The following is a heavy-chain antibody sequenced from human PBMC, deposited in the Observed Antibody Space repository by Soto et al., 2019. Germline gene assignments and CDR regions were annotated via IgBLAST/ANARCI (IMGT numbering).Heavy chain of an antibody. CDR1: GGSISSYY. CDR2: IYNSGNT. J-gene: IGHJ4*02. Sequence: QVQLQESGPGLVKPSETLSLTCTVSGGSISSYYWNWIRQPPGKGLEWIGYIYNSGNTNYNPSLRSRFIISIDTSKNQFSLKLTSVTAADTAVYYCAAPPRYWGQGTLVTVSS. CDR3: AAPPRY. D-gene: IGHD6-6*01. V-gene: IGHV4-59*01.